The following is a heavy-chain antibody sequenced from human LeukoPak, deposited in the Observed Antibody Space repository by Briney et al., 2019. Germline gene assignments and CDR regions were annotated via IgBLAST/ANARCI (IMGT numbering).Heavy chain of an antibody. CDR3: ARGEVPPHYFDY. Sequence: ASVKVSCKASGGTFSSYAISWVRQVPGQGLEWMGGIIPIFGTPNYAQSFQGRVTITADESTSTAYMELSSLRSEDTAVYYCARGEVPPHYFDYWGQGTLVTVSS. J-gene: IGHJ4*02. CDR1: GGTFSSYA. V-gene: IGHV1-69*13. CDR2: IIPIFGTP.